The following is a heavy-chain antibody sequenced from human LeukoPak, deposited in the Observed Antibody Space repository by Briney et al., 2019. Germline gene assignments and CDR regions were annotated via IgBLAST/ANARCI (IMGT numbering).Heavy chain of an antibody. CDR1: GFTFSSYA. CDR2: ISGSGGST. CDR3: ATRGIAVAGYFDY. J-gene: IGHJ4*02. Sequence: GGSLRLSCAASGFTFSSYAMSWVRQAPGKGLEWVSAISGSGGSTYYADSVKGRFTISRDNYKNTLYLQMNSLRAEDTAVYYCATRGIAVAGYFDYWGQGTLVTVSS. D-gene: IGHD6-19*01. V-gene: IGHV3-23*01.